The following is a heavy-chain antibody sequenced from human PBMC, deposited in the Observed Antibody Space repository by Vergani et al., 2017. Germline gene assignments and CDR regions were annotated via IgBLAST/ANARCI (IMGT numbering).Heavy chain of an antibody. CDR2: ISGSGGST. Sequence: EVQLLESGGGLVQPGGSLRLSCAASGFTFSSYAMSWVRQAPGKGLEWVSAISGSGGSTYYADSVKGRFTISRDNSKNTLYRQMNSLRAEDTAVYYCARLPYDSSGYYSDDIWGQGTMVTVSS. V-gene: IGHV3-23*01. CDR1: GFTFSSYA. D-gene: IGHD3-22*01. J-gene: IGHJ3*02. CDR3: ARLPYDSSGYYSDDI.